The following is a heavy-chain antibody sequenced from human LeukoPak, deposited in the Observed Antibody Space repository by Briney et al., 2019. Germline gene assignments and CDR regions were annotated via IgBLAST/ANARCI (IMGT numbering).Heavy chain of an antibody. CDR2: IYYSGST. J-gene: IGHJ4*02. CDR3: ARVRRIAIDY. D-gene: IGHD2-15*01. Sequence: SETLSLTCAVYGGSFSGYYWSWIRQPPGKGLEWIGYIYYSGSTYYNPSLKSRVTISVDTSKNQFSLKLSSVTAADTAVYYCARVRRIAIDYWGQGTLVTVSS. V-gene: IGHV4-59*08. CDR1: GGSFSGYY.